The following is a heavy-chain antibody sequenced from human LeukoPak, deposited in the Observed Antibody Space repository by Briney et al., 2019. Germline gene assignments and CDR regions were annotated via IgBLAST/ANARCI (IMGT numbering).Heavy chain of an antibody. CDR1: GFPFSDYW. Sequence: GGSLRLSCAASGFPFSDYWMDWVHQAPGKGMEWVANINQDGSVQYYAASVRGRFTISRDNAKNSLYLQMNSLRAEDTAVYYCARDLYTGTNWFDPWGQGTLVTVSS. D-gene: IGHD1-26*01. V-gene: IGHV3-7*01. J-gene: IGHJ5*02. CDR3: ARDLYTGTNWFDP. CDR2: INQDGSVQ.